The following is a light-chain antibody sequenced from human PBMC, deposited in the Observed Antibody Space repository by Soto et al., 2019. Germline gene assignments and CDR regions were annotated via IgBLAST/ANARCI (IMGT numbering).Light chain of an antibody. Sequence: QSALTQPASVSGSPGQSITISCAGTSSDVGGYNYVSWYQQHTGKVPRLIISAVNNRPSGISDRFSGSKSGNTASLTISGIQAEDEADYYCASFTRSVTVVFGGGTKLTVL. CDR1: SSDVGGYNY. CDR2: AVN. V-gene: IGLV2-14*03. CDR3: ASFTRSVTVV. J-gene: IGLJ2*01.